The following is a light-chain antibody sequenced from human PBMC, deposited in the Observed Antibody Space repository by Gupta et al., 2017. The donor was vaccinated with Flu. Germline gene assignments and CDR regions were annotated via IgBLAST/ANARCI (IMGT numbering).Light chain of an antibody. Sequence: IQLTQSPSSLSASVGDRVTITCRTSQSISNYLNWYQQKPGKAPKLLIYTASTLQTGVPSRFSGSGSGTDFTLTISTLQPEDCATYYCQQTYSTTWTFGQGTKVEIK. J-gene: IGKJ1*01. CDR2: TAS. CDR1: QSISNY. CDR3: QQTYSTTWT. V-gene: IGKV1-39*01.